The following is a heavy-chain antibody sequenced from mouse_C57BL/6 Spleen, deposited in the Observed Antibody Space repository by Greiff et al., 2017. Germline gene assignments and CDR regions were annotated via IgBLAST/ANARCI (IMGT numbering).Heavy chain of an antibody. CDR1: GYTFTSYW. V-gene: IGHV1-4*01. CDR2: INPSSGYT. CDR3: GRTGYGYFAY. Sequence: LEQSGAELVRPGASVKMSCKASGYTFTSYWMHWVKQRPGQGLEWIGYINPSSGYTNYNQKFKDKATLTANKSSSTACMHLSSLTSEDSAVYYCGRTGYGYFAYWGQGTLVTVSA. J-gene: IGHJ3*01. D-gene: IGHD2-2*01.